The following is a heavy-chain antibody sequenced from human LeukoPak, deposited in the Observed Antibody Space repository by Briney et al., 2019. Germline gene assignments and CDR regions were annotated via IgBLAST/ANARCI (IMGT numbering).Heavy chain of an antibody. V-gene: IGHV1-69*05. CDR2: MIPIFGTP. J-gene: IGHJ3*02. Sequence: SVKVSCKASGGTFSSCAISWVRQAPGQGLEWMGGMIPIFGTPNYAQKFQGRVTITTDEPTRTAYMELSGLKSEDTVVYYCARAIVVGPAVEPFDMWGQGTLVTISS. D-gene: IGHD2-2*01. CDR3: ARAIVVGPAVEPFDM. CDR1: GGTFSSCA.